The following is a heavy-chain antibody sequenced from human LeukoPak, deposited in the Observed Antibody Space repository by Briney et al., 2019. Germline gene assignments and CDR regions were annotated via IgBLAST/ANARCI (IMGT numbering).Heavy chain of an antibody. J-gene: IGHJ4*02. CDR3: AKDQLLAVGATDY. D-gene: IGHD1-26*01. V-gene: IGHV3-30*02. CDR1: GFTFSSYG. CDR2: IRYDGSNK. Sequence: PGGSLRLSCAASGFTFSSYGMHWVRQAPGKGLEWVAFIRYDGSNKYYADSVKGRFTISRDNSKNTLYLQMNSLRAEDTAVYYCAKDQLLAVGATDYWGQGTLVTVSS.